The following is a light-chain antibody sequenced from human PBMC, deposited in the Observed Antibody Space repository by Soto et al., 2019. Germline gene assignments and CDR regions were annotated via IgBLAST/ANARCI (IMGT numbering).Light chain of an antibody. CDR1: QSVAIN. Sequence: ETVMTQSPVTLSVSPGERATLSCRASQSVAINLAWYQQRPGQAPRLLIYGASTRATGIPARFSGSGSGTDFTLTISSLEPEDFALYYCQHRSNWPRFTFGQGTNLEI. V-gene: IGKV3-15*01. J-gene: IGKJ2*01. CDR2: GAS. CDR3: QHRSNWPRFT.